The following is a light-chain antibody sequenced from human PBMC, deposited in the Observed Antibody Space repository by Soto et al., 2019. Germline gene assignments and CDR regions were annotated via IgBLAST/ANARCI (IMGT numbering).Light chain of an antibody. CDR3: SSYTSSSTLDV. CDR2: DVS. J-gene: IGLJ1*01. Sequence: LTQPASVTGSPGQSITISCTGTSSDVGGYNYVSWYQQHPGKAPKLMIYDVSNRPSGVSNRFSGSKSGNTASLTISGLQAEDEADYYCSSYTSSSTLDVFGTGTKVTVL. V-gene: IGLV2-14*01. CDR1: SSDVGGYNY.